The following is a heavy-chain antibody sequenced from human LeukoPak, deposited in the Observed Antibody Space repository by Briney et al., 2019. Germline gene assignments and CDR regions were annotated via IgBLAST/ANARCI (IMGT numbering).Heavy chain of an antibody. Sequence: GASVKVSCKASGYTFTSYGISWVRQAPGQGLEWMGWISAYNGNTNYAQKLQGRVTMTTDTSTSTAYMELRSLRSDDTAVYYCARDSGGLLRFLEWLCDYWGQGTLVTVSS. V-gene: IGHV1-18*01. CDR3: ARDSGGLLRFLEWLCDY. CDR1: GYTFTSYG. J-gene: IGHJ4*02. D-gene: IGHD3-3*01. CDR2: ISAYNGNT.